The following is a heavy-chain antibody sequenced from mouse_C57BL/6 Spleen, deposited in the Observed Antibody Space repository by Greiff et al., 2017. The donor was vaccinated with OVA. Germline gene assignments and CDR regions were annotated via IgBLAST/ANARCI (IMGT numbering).Heavy chain of an antibody. J-gene: IGHJ2*01. CDR3: ARSDYYGSSVFDY. CDR1: GYAFSSYW. CDR2: IYPGDGDT. V-gene: IGHV1-80*01. Sequence: VQLQQSGAELVKPGASVKISCKASGYAFSSYWMNWVKQRPGKGLEWIGQIYPGDGDTNYNGKFKGTATLTADKSSSTAYMQLSSLTSEDSAVYFCARSDYYGSSVFDYWGQGTTLTVSS. D-gene: IGHD1-1*01.